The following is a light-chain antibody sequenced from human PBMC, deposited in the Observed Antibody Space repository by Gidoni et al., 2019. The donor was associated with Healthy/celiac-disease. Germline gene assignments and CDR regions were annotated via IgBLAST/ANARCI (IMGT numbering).Light chain of an antibody. Sequence: EIVLTQSPATLSLSPGERATLSCRASQSVSSYLAWYQQKPGQAPRLLIYDASNRATGSPARFSGSGSGTSFTLTISNLEPEDFAVYYCQQRSNWPLTFGGXTKVEIK. CDR2: DAS. CDR3: QQRSNWPLT. J-gene: IGKJ4*01. CDR1: QSVSSY. V-gene: IGKV3-11*01.